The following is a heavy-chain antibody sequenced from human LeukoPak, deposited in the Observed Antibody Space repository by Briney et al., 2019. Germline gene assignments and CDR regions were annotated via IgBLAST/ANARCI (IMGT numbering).Heavy chain of an antibody. CDR2: ITWNGGST. D-gene: IGHD3-10*02. CDR1: GFTFDDYA. Sequence: GGSLRLSCAASGFTFDDYAMHWVRQALGKGLECVSHITWNGGSTYYADSVKGRFTISRDNAKNSLYLQMNSLRAEDTAVYYCAELGITMIGGVWGKGTTVTISS. V-gene: IGHV3-43D*03. CDR3: AELGITMIGGV. J-gene: IGHJ6*04.